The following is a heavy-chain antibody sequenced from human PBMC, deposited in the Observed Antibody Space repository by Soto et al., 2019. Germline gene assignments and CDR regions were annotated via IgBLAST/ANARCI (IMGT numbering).Heavy chain of an antibody. D-gene: IGHD1-26*01. CDR1: GFTFSSYA. CDR2: ISGSGDST. CDR3: AIRGSGSQFDY. J-gene: IGHJ4*02. Sequence: EVQLLESGGSLVQPGGSLRLSCAASGFTFSSYAMSWVRQAPGKGLEWVSIISGSGDSTYYADSVKGRFTISRDNSKHTLYLQMTGLRAEDTALYYRAIRGSGSQFDYWGQGTLVTVSS. V-gene: IGHV3-23*01.